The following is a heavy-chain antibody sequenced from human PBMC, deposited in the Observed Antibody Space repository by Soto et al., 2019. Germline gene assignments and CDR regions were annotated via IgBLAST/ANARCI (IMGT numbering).Heavy chain of an antibody. J-gene: IGHJ4*02. CDR3: ARAGSGWPIDY. CDR1: GGSISSYY. D-gene: IGHD1-26*01. V-gene: IGHV4-59*01. Sequence: QVQLQESGPGLVKPSETLSLTCTVSGGSISSYYWTWIRQPPGKGLEWIGDIYYSGSTNYNPSLKRXXTXSEXTSKNQFSLKLSSVTAADTAMYYCARAGSGWPIDYWGQGTLVTVSS. CDR2: IYYSGST.